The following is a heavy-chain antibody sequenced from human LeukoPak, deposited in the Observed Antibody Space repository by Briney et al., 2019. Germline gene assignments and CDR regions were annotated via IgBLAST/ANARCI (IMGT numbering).Heavy chain of an antibody. CDR3: TTNTVEWFRDAFDI. V-gene: IGHV3-15*01. CDR1: GFTFSNAW. Sequence: PGGSLRLSCAASGFTFSNAWMSWVRQAPGKGLEWVGRIKSKTDGGTTDYAAPVKGRFTISRDDSKNTLYLQMNSLKTEDTAVYYCTTNTVEWFRDAFDIWGQGTMVTVSS. J-gene: IGHJ3*02. CDR2: IKSKTDGGTT. D-gene: IGHD3-3*01.